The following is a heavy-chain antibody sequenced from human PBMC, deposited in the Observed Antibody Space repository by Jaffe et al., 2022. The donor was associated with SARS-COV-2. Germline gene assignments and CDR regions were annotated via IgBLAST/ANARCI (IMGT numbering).Heavy chain of an antibody. CDR1: GFTFSSYA. D-gene: IGHD6-13*01. CDR2: ISGSGGST. Sequence: EVQLLESGGGLVQPGGSLRLSCAASGFTFSSYAMSWVRQAPGKGLEWVSAISGSGGSTYYADSVKGRFTISRDNSKNTLYLQMNSLRAEDTAVYYCAKDLEYSSSWYRYFQHWGQGTLVTVSS. CDR3: AKDLEYSSSWYRYFQH. J-gene: IGHJ1*01. V-gene: IGHV3-23*01.